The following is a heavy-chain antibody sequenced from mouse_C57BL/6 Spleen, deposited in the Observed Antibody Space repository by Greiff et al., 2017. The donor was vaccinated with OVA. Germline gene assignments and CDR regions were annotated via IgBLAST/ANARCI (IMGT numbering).Heavy chain of an antibody. V-gene: IGHV5-4*03. Sequence: EVKLMESGGGLVKPGGSLKLSCAASGFTFSSYAMPWVRQSPEKRLEWVATISDGGSYTYYPDNDKGRFTISRDNATNTLYLQMNHLKSEDTAMYYCARDYYGSSPYYCAMDYWGQGTSVTVSS. CDR1: GFTFSSYA. CDR2: ISDGGSYT. D-gene: IGHD1-1*01. CDR3: ARDYYGSSPYYCAMDY. J-gene: IGHJ4*01.